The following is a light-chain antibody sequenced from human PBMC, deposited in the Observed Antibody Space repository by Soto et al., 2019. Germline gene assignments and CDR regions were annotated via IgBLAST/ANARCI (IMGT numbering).Light chain of an antibody. CDR3: QQYYSSPWT. J-gene: IGKJ1*01. V-gene: IGKV4-1*01. Sequence: DIVMTPSPDSLAVSLGERATINCKPSQRVVSSSSDKNYLAWYQQKPGQPPKLLIYWASTRESGVPDRFSGSGSGTDFTLTISSLQAEDVAVYYCQQYYSSPWTFGQGTKVEIK. CDR2: WAS. CDR1: QRVVSSSSDKNY.